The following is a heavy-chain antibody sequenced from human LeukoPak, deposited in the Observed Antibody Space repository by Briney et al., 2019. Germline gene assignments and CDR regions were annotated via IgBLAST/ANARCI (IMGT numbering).Heavy chain of an antibody. CDR2: INSNSGGT. CDR1: GYTFTGYY. V-gene: IGHV1-2*02. J-gene: IGHJ4*02. Sequence: GASVKVSCKASGYTFTGYYMHWVRQAPGQGLEWMGWINSNSGGTSYAQKFQGRVTLTRDTPTRTAYMELNRLTSDDTAVYYCARTSIAARRADFDSWGQGTVVTVPS. CDR3: ARTSIAARRADFDS. D-gene: IGHD6-6*01.